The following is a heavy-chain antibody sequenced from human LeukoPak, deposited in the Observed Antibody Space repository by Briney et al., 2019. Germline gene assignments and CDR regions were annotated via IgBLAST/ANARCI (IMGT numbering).Heavy chain of an antibody. J-gene: IGHJ6*02. D-gene: IGHD2-8*01. CDR1: GFTFSSYW. V-gene: IGHV3-74*01. CDR2: INSDGSSI. CDR3: ATSTIVQSYYYGLDV. Sequence: GGSLRLSCAASGFTFSSYWMPWVRQASGKGLVWVSRINSDGSSIGYADSVKGRFTISRDNAKNTLYLQLNSLRAEDTAVYYCATSTIVQSYYYGLDVWGQGTTVTVSS.